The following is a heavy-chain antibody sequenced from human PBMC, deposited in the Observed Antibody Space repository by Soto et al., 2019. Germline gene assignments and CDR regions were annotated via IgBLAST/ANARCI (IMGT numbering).Heavy chain of an antibody. CDR3: AHRLVSSGWYVLDY. J-gene: IGHJ4*02. V-gene: IGHV2-5*02. CDR2: IYWDTDK. D-gene: IGHD6-19*01. Sequence: QSTLKEFGPTLVKPTQTLTLTCTFSGFSLSTTGVGVGWIRQSPGKALEWLAFIYWDTDKRYSPSLRSRLTITKDTSKNQVVLTMTNMDPVDTATYYCAHRLVSSGWYVLDYWGQGTLVTVSS. CDR1: GFSLSTTGVG.